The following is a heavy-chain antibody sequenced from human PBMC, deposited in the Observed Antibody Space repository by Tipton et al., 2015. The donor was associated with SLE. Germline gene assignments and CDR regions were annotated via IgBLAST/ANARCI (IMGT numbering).Heavy chain of an antibody. V-gene: IGHV4-38-2*02. CDR3: AGERIPLGQTIIKERDSYFDL. D-gene: IGHD1-1*01. CDR1: GSSINYGYY. CDR2: TYHSGDT. J-gene: IGHJ2*01. Sequence: TPSLTCDVSGSSINYGYYLGWIRQPPGKGLEWIASTYHSGDTHYNPSLKSRVSISVDTSKNQFYLKLTSVTAADTAVYFCAGERIPLGQTIIKERDSYFDLWGRGTLVTVSS.